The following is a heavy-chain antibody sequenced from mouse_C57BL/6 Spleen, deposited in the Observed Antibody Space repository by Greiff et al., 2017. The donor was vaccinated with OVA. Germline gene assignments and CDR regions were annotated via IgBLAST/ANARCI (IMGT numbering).Heavy chain of an antibody. CDR2: IDPSDSYT. Sequence: QVQLKQPGAELVKPGASVKLSCKASGYTFTSYWMQWVKQRPGQGLEWIGEIDPSDSYTNYNQKFKGKATLTVDTSSSTAYMQLSSLTSEDSAVYYCAREGTLGDYDDYFDYWGQGTTLTVSS. V-gene: IGHV1-50*01. CDR3: AREGTLGDYDDYFDY. D-gene: IGHD2-4*01. CDR1: GYTFTSYW. J-gene: IGHJ2*01.